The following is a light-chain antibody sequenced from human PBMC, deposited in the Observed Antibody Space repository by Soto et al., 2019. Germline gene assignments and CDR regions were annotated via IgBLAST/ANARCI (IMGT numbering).Light chain of an antibody. Sequence: QSVLTQPASVSGSPGQSITISCTGTSSDVGGYNYVSWYQQHPGKAPKLMIYDVSNRPSGVSNRFSGYKSGNTASLTISGLQAEDEADYYYSAYTSSSTLYVFATGTKLTV. CDR3: SAYTSSSTLYV. V-gene: IGLV2-14*01. CDR2: DVS. CDR1: SSDVGGYNY. J-gene: IGLJ1*01.